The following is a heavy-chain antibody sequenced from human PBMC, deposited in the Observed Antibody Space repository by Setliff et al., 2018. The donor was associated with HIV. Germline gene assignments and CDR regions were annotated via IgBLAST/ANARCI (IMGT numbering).Heavy chain of an antibody. V-gene: IGHV3-7*03. CDR2: IKQDGSEI. J-gene: IGHJ5*02. CDR1: GFIFVSSA. D-gene: IGHD1-26*01. CDR3: ANLWEMGA. Sequence: GGSLRLSCAASGFIFVSSAMHWVRQTPGKGLEWVATIKQDGSEIYYVDSVKGRFTISRDNAKNLLHLEMSSLRAEDTALYLCANLWEMGAWGQGTLVTVSS.